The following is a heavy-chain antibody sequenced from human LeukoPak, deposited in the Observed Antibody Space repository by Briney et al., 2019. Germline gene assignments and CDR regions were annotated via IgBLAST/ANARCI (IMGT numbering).Heavy chain of an antibody. CDR2: IKQDGSEK. V-gene: IGHV3-7*03. J-gene: IGHJ4*02. CDR1: GFTFSDSW. D-gene: IGHD3-10*01. CDR3: ARGGTLVRGGDPFDF. Sequence: HPGGSLRLSCAASGFTFSDSWMSWVRQAPGKGLQWVANIKQDGSEKYYVDSVKGRFTISRDNSKNVVYLEMNTVRAEDTALYFCARGGTLVRGGDPFDFWGQGTQVTVSS.